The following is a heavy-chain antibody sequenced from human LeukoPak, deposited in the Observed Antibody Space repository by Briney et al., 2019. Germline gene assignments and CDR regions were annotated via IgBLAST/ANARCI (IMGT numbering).Heavy chain of an antibody. D-gene: IGHD7-27*01. J-gene: IGHJ3*02. CDR1: GGSISSGGYY. CDR2: IYHSGST. V-gene: IGHV4-30-2*01. CDR3: ARDRPILGAFDI. Sequence: SETLSLTCTVSGGSISSGGYYWSWIRQPPGKGLEWIGYIYHSGSTYYNPSLKSRVTISVDRSKNQFSLKLSSVTAADTAVYYCARDRPILGAFDIWGQGTMVTVSS.